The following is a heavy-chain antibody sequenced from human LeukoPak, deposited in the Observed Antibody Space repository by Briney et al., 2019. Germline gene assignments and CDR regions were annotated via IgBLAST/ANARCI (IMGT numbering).Heavy chain of an antibody. V-gene: IGHV1-69*01. CDR3: ASPPSGDGGSFEY. CDR1: GGTFSTYA. CDR2: IVPMFNTT. J-gene: IGHJ4*02. Sequence: SVEVSCKASGGTFSTYAISWVRQAPGQGLEWMGGIVPMFNTTNYAQKFQGRVTITADESTSTAYMELSSLRSDDTAVYYCASPPSGDGGSFEYWGQGTLVTVSS. D-gene: IGHD3-10*01.